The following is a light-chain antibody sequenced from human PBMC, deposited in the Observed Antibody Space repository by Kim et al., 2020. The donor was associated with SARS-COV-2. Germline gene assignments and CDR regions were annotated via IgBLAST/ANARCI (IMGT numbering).Light chain of an antibody. J-gene: IGLJ3*02. CDR1: SSNIGSEY. Sequence: GQSVTLSCSGSSSNIGSEYVYWYQQLPGTAPKLLIHTNYQRPSGVPDRFSASKSGTSASLAISGLRSEDEADYYCAAWDDSLSAWEFGGGTQLTVL. V-gene: IGLV1-47*02. CDR2: TNY. CDR3: AAWDDSLSAWE.